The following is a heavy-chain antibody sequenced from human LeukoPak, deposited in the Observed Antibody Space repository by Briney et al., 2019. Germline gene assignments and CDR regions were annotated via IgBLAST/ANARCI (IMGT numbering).Heavy chain of an antibody. CDR1: GFAFNNYQ. Sequence: GGSLRLSCAASGFAFNNYQMNWVRQAPGKGLECISYISSSGRTIYYADSLKGRFTVSRDNAKNSLYLRMNNLRAEDTAVYYCARGDDSLDYWGQGALVTVSS. D-gene: IGHD3-3*01. CDR3: ARGDDSLDY. V-gene: IGHV3-48*03. J-gene: IGHJ4*02. CDR2: ISSSGRTI.